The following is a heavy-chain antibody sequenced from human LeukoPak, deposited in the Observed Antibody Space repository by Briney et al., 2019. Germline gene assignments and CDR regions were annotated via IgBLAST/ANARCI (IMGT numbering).Heavy chain of an antibody. V-gene: IGHV4-30-4*01. CDR3: ARTGDYGDYEANNWFDP. Sequence: PSETLSLTCTVSGGSISSGDYYWSWIRQPPGKGLEWIGYIYYSGSTYYNPSLKSRVTISVDTSKNQFSLKLSSVTAADTAVYYCARTGDYGDYEANNWFDPWGQGTLVTVSS. CDR1: GGSISSGDYY. D-gene: IGHD4-17*01. CDR2: IYYSGST. J-gene: IGHJ5*02.